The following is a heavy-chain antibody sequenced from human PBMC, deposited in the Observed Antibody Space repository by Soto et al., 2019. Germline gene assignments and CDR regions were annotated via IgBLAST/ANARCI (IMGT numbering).Heavy chain of an antibody. CDR1: GYTFTNYG. V-gene: IGHV1-18*01. D-gene: IGHD5-18*01. J-gene: IGHJ4*02. Sequence: QVQLVQSGAEVREPGASVKVSCKASGYTFTNYGVNWVRQARGQGLEWMGWIGGYKGNTNYAQKLQGRVTLTTDTSTSTAYMERRSLRSDDTAVYYCAPHTLDTGMPSGYWGQGTLVTVSS. CDR3: APHTLDTGMPSGY. CDR2: IGGYKGNT.